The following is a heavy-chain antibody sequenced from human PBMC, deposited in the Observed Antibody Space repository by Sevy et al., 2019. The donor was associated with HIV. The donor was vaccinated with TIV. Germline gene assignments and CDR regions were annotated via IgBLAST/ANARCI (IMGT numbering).Heavy chain of an antibody. CDR2: ITGRSCSI. CDR1: EFAFSDYV. J-gene: IGHJ6*02. Sequence: GGSLRLSCAVSEFAFSDYVMIWVRQAPGKGLEWVPNITGRSCSIYYADAVKGRFTISRDNAKNSLYLEMNNLRDEDTATYFCARERVGYYDMDVWGQGTTVTVSS. V-gene: IGHV3-48*02. CDR3: ARERVGYYDMDV. D-gene: IGHD3-3*01.